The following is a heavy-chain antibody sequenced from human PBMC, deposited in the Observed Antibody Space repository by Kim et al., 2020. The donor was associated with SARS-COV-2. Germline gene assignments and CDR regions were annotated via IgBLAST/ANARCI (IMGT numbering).Heavy chain of an antibody. J-gene: IGHJ5*02. D-gene: IGHD4-17*01. CDR2: T. Sequence: TNYNPSLKSRVTISVDKSKNQFSLKLSSVTAADTAVYYCARNNGDYRFDPWGQGTLVTVSS. V-gene: IGHV4-4*02. CDR3: ARNNGDYRFDP.